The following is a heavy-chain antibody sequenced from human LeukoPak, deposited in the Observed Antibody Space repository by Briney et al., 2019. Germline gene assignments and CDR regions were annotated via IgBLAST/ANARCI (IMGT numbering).Heavy chain of an antibody. J-gene: IGHJ4*02. Sequence: QAGGSLRLSCVASRFTVSSNYMSWVRQAPGKGLEWVSVIYSGGNTYYADSVKGRFTSSRDNSKNTLYLQMNSLRAEDTAVYYCVFEMTTARFDHWGQGTLVTVSS. CDR1: RFTVSSNY. V-gene: IGHV3-53*01. CDR3: VFEMTTARFDH. CDR2: IYSGGNT. D-gene: IGHD5-24*01.